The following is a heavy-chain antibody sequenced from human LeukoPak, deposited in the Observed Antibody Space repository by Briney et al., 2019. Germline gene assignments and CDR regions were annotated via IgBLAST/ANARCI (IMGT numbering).Heavy chain of an antibody. CDR1: GLTVSSNY. J-gene: IGHJ4*01. CDR3: ARAGFYSGWYVVDF. Sequence: GGSLRLSCVASGLTVSSNYMSWVRQRPGKGLEWVSVIYSGGNTYYADSVRGRFTISRDNSQNTLYLQMNSLRVDDTALYFCARAGFYSGWYVVDFWGHGTLVTVSS. CDR2: IYSGGNT. V-gene: IGHV3-53*03. D-gene: IGHD6-19*01.